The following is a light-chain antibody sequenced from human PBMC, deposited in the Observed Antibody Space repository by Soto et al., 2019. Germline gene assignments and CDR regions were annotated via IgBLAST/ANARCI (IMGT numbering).Light chain of an antibody. J-gene: IGKJ1*01. Sequence: DIQMTQSPSILSASVGDRVTITCRASQSISSWLAWYQQKPGKAPNLLIHKASHLESGVPSRFSGSGSGTEFTLTISSLQPGDFATYYCQQYNSYTWTFGQGTKV. CDR2: KAS. CDR1: QSISSW. CDR3: QQYNSYTWT. V-gene: IGKV1-5*03.